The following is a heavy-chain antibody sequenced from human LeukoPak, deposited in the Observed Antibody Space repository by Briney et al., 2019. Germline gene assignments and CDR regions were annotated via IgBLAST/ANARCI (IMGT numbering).Heavy chain of an antibody. CDR3: ARDLMHCSSTSCYRAYNWFDP. V-gene: IGHV1-18*01. CDR2: ISAYNGNT. J-gene: IGHJ5*02. D-gene: IGHD2-2*02. CDR1: GYTFTSYG. Sequence: GASVKVSCKASGYTFTSYGISWARQAPGQGLEWMGWISAYNGNTNYAQKLQGRVTMTTDTSTSTAYMELRSLRSDDTAVYYCARDLMHCSSTSCYRAYNWFDPWGQGTLVTVSS.